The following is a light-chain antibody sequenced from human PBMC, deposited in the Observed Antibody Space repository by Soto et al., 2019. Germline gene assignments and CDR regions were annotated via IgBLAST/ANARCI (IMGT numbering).Light chain of an antibody. J-gene: IGLJ2*01. CDR2: YDS. CDR1: NIGSKS. Sequence: SYELTQSPSVSVAPGKTARITCGGNNIGSKSVHWHQQKPGQAPVLVIYYDSDRPSGIPERFSGSNSGNTATLTISKVEAGDEADYYCQVWDSSSDHRVFGGGTKLTVL. CDR3: QVWDSSSDHRV. V-gene: IGLV3-21*04.